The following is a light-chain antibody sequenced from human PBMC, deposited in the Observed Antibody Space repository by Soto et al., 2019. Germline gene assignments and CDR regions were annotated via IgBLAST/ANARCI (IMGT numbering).Light chain of an antibody. V-gene: IGKV1-5*03. CDR3: QQYNIYPST. Sequence: DVQMTQSPSTLSAFVGDRVTITCRASQSIRSWLAWYQQKPGKAPKLLIYKASTLDSGVPSRFSGSGSGTDFTLTISSLQPDDFATYFCQQYNIYPSTFGQGTRLEIK. J-gene: IGKJ2*01. CDR1: QSIRSW. CDR2: KAS.